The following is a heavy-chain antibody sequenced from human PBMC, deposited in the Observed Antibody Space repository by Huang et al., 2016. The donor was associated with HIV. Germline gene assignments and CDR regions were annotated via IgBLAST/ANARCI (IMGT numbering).Heavy chain of an antibody. J-gene: IGHJ6*03. D-gene: IGHD6-19*01. Sequence: QVQLVESGGGVVQPGRSLRLSCAASGFTFSNYAMHWVRQGPGKGLEWGAVITYEGSNKYYTDSVKGRFTISRDNSKNALYLQMNSLRAEDTAVYYCARRAVAGIYYYYYMDVWGKGTTVTVSS. CDR2: ITYEGSNK. V-gene: IGHV3-30-3*01. CDR3: ARRAVAGIYYYYYMDV. CDR1: GFTFSNYA.